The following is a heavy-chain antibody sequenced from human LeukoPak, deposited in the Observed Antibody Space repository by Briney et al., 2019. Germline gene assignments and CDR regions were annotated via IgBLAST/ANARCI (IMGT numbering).Heavy chain of an antibody. D-gene: IGHD1-26*01. CDR1: GGSFSGYY. CDR2: INHSGST. CDR3: ARDSWSGSYYRWFDP. V-gene: IGHV4-34*01. J-gene: IGHJ5*02. Sequence: SETLSLTCAVYGGSFSGYYWSWIRQPPGKGLEWIGEINHSGSTNYNPSLKSRVTMSVDTSKNQFSLKLSSVTAADTAVYYCARDSWSGSYYRWFDPWGQGTLVTVSS.